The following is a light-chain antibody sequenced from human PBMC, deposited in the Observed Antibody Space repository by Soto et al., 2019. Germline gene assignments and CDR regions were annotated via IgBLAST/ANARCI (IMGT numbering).Light chain of an antibody. V-gene: IGKV3-11*01. Sequence: EIVLTQSPATLSSFPGDRVTLSCRASQYINTRLAWYQHRPGQAPRLLIYQTSIRAAGIPARFSASGSGTDFTLTITDLPPAAFAIYSCHQRKSWPRTFGQGTKVDIK. CDR3: HQRKSWPRT. CDR2: QTS. CDR1: QYINTR. J-gene: IGKJ1*01.